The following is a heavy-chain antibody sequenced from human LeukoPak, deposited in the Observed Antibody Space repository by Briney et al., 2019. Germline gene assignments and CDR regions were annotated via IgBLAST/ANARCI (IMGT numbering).Heavy chain of an antibody. CDR3: AAKYSRSAYYYYYYMDV. J-gene: IGHJ6*03. D-gene: IGHD6-13*01. CDR2: ISSGSSYI. Sequence: GGSLRLSCAASGFTFSSYSMNWVRQAPGKGLEWVSSISSGSSYIYYADSVKGRFTISRDNAKNSLYLQMNSLRAEDTAVYYCAAKYSRSAYYYYYYMDVWGKGTTVTVSS. V-gene: IGHV3-21*01. CDR1: GFTFSSYS.